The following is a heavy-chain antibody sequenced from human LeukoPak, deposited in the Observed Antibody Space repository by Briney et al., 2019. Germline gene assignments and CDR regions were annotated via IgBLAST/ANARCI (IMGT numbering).Heavy chain of an antibody. CDR2: IYHSGST. CDR3: ARDRGGSGYYSDAFDI. V-gene: IGHV4-39*07. CDR1: GGSISSGSYY. J-gene: IGHJ3*02. Sequence: ASETLSLTCTVSGGSISSGSYYWSWIRQPAGKGLEWIGSIYHSGSTYYNPSLKSRVTISVDKSKNQFSLKLSSVTAADTAVYYCARDRGGSGYYSDAFDIWGQGTMVTVSS. D-gene: IGHD3-22*01.